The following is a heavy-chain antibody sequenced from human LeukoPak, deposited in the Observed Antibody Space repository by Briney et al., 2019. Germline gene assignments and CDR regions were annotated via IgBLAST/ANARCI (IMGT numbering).Heavy chain of an antibody. CDR2: ITTSGGAK. J-gene: IGHJ4*02. D-gene: IGHD3-22*01. V-gene: IGHV3-48*01. Sequence: GGSLRLSCAASGFTFSSYSMNWVRQAPGKGLEWISYITTSGGAKNYADSVKGRFTISRDNAGNSLYLQVSSLRAEDTAVYYCARTGSSGYLTLDYWGQGTLVTVSS. CDR1: GFTFSSYS. CDR3: ARTGSSGYLTLDY.